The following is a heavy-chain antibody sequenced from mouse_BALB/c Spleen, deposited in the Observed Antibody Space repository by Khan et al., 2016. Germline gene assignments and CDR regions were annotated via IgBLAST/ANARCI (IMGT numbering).Heavy chain of an antibody. V-gene: IGHV1S56*01. D-gene: IGHD1-2*01. J-gene: IGHJ3*01. CDR1: GYTFTSYY. CDR3: AREGGYGSFAY. CDR2: IYPGNVNT. Sequence: QVQLKQSGPELVKPGASVRISCKASGYTFTSYYIHWMKQRPGQGLEWIGWIYPGNVNTEYNEKFKGKATLTADKSSSTAYMQLSSLTSEDSSVXFCAREGGYGSFAYWGQGTLVTVSA.